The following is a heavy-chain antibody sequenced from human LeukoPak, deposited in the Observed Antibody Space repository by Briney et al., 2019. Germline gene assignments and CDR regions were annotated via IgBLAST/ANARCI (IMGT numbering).Heavy chain of an antibody. CDR1: GGTFSSYA. Sequence: SVKVSCKASGGTFSSYAISWVRQAPGQGLEWMGGIIPIFGTANSAQKFQGRVTITADKSTSTAYMELNSLRSEDTAVYYCARVGKVGDSGYDLWGQGTLVTVSS. D-gene: IGHD5-12*01. CDR2: IIPIFGTA. CDR3: ARVGKVGDSGYDL. J-gene: IGHJ4*02. V-gene: IGHV1-69*06.